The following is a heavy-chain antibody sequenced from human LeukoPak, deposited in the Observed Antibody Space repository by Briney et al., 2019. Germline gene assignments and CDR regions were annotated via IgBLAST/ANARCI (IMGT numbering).Heavy chain of an antibody. CDR1: RFTFSDDY. CDR2: ISSSGSTR. CDR3: VRDLIEQQLVQTFDY. Sequence: GRSLRLSCAASRFTFSDDYVSWIRHAPRKGLEWVSYISSSGSTRYYADSVKGRFTIYRDNAKNSLYLQMSTLRAEDTAVYYCVRDLIEQQLVQTFDYWGQGTLVTVP. D-gene: IGHD6-13*01. V-gene: IGHV3-11*01. J-gene: IGHJ4*02.